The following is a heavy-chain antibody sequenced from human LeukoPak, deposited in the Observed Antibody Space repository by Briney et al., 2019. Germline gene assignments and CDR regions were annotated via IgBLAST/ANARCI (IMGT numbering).Heavy chain of an antibody. D-gene: IGHD3-3*01. CDR3: AKRHSPYDFWSGYSFDY. J-gene: IGHJ4*02. Sequence: GSLRLSCAASGFTFSSYAMSWVRQAPGKGLEWVSAISGSGGSTYYADSVKGRFTISRDNSKNTLYLQMNSLRAEDTAVYYCAKRHSPYDFWSGYSFDYWGQGTLVTVSS. V-gene: IGHV3-23*01. CDR1: GFTFSSYA. CDR2: ISGSGGST.